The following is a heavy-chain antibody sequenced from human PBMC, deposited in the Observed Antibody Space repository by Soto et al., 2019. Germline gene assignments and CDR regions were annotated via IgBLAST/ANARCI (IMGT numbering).Heavy chain of an antibody. V-gene: IGHV3-30*18. D-gene: IGHD1-26*01. CDR1: GFTFSSYG. Sequence: PGGSLRLSCAASGFTFSSYGMHWVRQAPGKGLEWVAVISYDGSNKYYADSVKGRFTISRDNSKNTLYLQMNSLRAEDTAVYYCAKDSRGQWDYYGMDVWGQGTTVTVSS. CDR3: AKDSRGQWDYYGMDV. J-gene: IGHJ6*02. CDR2: ISYDGSNK.